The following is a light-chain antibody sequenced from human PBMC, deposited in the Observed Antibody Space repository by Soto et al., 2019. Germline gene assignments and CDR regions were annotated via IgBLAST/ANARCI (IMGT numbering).Light chain of an antibody. CDR1: QGISSY. J-gene: IGKJ2*01. CDR3: QQYNDSFPYT. V-gene: IGKV1-9*01. Sequence: DIQMTQSPSTLSASVGDRVTITCRASQGISSYLAWYQQKPGKAPKLLIYAASTLQSGVPSRFSGSRSGTEFTLTVSSLQPDDLATYYCQQYNDSFPYTFGQGTKVDIK. CDR2: AAS.